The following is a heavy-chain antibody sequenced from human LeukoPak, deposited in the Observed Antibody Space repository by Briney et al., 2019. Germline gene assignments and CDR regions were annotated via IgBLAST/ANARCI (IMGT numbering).Heavy chain of an antibody. Sequence: ASVKVSCKASGYTFTSYYMHWVRQAPGPGLEWMGIINPSGGSTSYAQKFQGRVTMTRDTSTSTVYMELSSLRSEDTAVYYCARGITIFGVVTINLFDPWGQGTLVTVSS. D-gene: IGHD3-3*01. CDR3: ARGITIFGVVTINLFDP. J-gene: IGHJ5*02. CDR2: INPSGGST. V-gene: IGHV1-46*01. CDR1: GYTFTSYY.